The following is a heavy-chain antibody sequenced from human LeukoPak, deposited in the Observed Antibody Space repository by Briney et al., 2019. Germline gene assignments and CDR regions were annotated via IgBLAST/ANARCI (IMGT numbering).Heavy chain of an antibody. CDR1: GYTFTGYY. CDR2: INPNSGGI. V-gene: IGHV1-2*06. D-gene: IGHD3-22*01. CDR3: ARYYYDSSGYYYQDAFDI. J-gene: IGHJ3*02. Sequence: ASVTVSCRASGYTFTGYYMHWVRQAPGQGLEWMGRINPNSGGINYAQKFQGRVTMTRDTSISTAYMELSRLRSDDTAVYYCARYYYDSSGYYYQDAFDIWGQGTMVTVSS.